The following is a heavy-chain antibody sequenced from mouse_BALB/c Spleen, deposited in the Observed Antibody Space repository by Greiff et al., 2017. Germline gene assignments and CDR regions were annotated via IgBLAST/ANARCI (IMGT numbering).Heavy chain of an antibody. J-gene: IGHJ4*01. V-gene: IGHV1-63*02. CDR3: ARSGGLRRPGAMDY. D-gene: IGHD2-4*01. CDR1: GYTFTNYW. Sequence: QVQLKESGAELVRPGTSVKISCKASGYTFTNYWLGWVKQRPGHGLEWIGDIYPGGGYTNYNEKFKGKATLTADTSSSTAYMQLSSLTSEDSAVYFCARSGGLRRPGAMDYWGQGTSVTVSS. CDR2: IYPGGGYT.